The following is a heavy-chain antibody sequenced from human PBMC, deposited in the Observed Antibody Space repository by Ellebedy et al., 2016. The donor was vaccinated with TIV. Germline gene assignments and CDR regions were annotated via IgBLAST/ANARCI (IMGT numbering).Heavy chain of an antibody. Sequence: GESLKISCKGSGYSFPVYWIGWVRQMPGKGLEWMGIIYPGDSESRYSPSFQGQVTSSADKSISTAYLQWSSLKASDTAMYYCARLPSGNSYGYSFDYWGQGTLVTVSS. J-gene: IGHJ4*02. CDR1: GYSFPVYW. V-gene: IGHV5-51*01. CDR2: IYPGDSES. CDR3: ARLPSGNSYGYSFDY. D-gene: IGHD5-18*01.